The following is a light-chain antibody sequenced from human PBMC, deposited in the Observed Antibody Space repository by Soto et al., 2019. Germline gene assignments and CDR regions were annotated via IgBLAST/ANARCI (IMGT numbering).Light chain of an antibody. J-gene: IGKJ3*01. V-gene: IGKV3-11*01. CDR2: AAS. Sequence: EIVLTQSPATLSLSPGERATLSCRASQSVSSYLAWYQQKPGQAPRLLIYAASNRATGIPARFSGSGSGTDFTLTISSLEPEDFAVYFCQLYGGAFTFGPGTKVDIK. CDR1: QSVSSY. CDR3: QLYGGAFT.